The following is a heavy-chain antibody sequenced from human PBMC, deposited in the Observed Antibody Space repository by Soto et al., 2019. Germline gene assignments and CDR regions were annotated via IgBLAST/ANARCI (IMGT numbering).Heavy chain of an antibody. V-gene: IGHV4-4*07. CDR2: ISASGRT. D-gene: IGHD2-8*01. CDR1: GDFISNFY. CDR3: ARGMGRYFDL. Sequence: QVQLQESGPGLVKPSETLSLTCTVSGDFISNFYWSWIRQPVRMGLESLGRISASGRTNYNPSLQNRVAMSLDTSKNEFSLRLTSLTAADTGVYFCARGMGRYFDLWGRGTLVTVSS. J-gene: IGHJ2*01.